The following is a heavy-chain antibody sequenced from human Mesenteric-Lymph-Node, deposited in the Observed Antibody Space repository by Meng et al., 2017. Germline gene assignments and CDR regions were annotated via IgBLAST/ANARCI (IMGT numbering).Heavy chain of an antibody. Sequence: QGPLQESGPGLVKPSPPLSLTCTVSGGSISSGGYYWSWIRQHPGKGLEWIGYIYYSGSTYYNPSLKSRVTISVDTSKNQFSLKLSSVTAADAAAYYCAREGGGYFDYWGQGTLVTVSS. CDR2: IYYSGST. CDR1: GGSISSGGYY. V-gene: IGHV4-31*03. J-gene: IGHJ4*02. CDR3: AREGGGYFDY. D-gene: IGHD3-16*01.